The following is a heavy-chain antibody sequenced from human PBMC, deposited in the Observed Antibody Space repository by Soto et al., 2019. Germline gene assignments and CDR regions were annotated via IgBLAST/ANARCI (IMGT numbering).Heavy chain of an antibody. Sequence: EVQLLESGGGLVQPGGSLRLSCAASGFTFSSFAMNWVRQAPGKGLDWVSTISGSGISTYYADSVKGRFTISRDNSKNTLYLQLNSLRAEDTAVYYCAKEGPATTVTLPDYWGQGTLVTVSS. D-gene: IGHD4-17*01. CDR1: GFTFSSFA. V-gene: IGHV3-23*01. CDR3: AKEGPATTVTLPDY. J-gene: IGHJ4*02. CDR2: ISGSGIST.